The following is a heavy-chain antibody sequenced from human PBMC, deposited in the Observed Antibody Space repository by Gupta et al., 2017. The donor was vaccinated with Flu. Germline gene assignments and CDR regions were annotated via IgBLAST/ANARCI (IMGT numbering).Heavy chain of an antibody. D-gene: IGHD3-22*01. CDR2: INPNSGGT. CDR3: ARDTDYYDSSGYYYFDY. V-gene: IGHV1-2*02. J-gene: IGHJ4*02. Sequence: MHWVRQAPGQGLEWMGWINPNSGGTNYAQKFQGRVTMTRDTSISTAYMELSRLRSDDTAVYYCARDTDYYDSSGYYYFDYWGQGTLVTVSS.